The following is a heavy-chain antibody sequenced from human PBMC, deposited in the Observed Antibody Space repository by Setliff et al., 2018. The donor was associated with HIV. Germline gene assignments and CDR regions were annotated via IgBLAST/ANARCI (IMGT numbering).Heavy chain of an antibody. D-gene: IGHD3-10*01. CDR2: IYTGGGT. CDR3: MREGDKMIRGKSWSDY. J-gene: IGHJ4*02. Sequence: SETLSLTCTVSGGSRNSYYWSWIRQPPGKGLEWIGYIYTGGGTNYNPSRKSRVTISVDTSKNQFSLKLTSVTAADTALYYCMREGDKMIRGKSWSDYWGQGTLVTVSS. CDR1: GGSRNSYY. V-gene: IGHV4-4*09.